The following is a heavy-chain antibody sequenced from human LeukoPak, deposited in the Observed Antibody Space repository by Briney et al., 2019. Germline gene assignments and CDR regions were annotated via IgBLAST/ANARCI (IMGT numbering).Heavy chain of an antibody. CDR1: GYSISSGYY. J-gene: IGHJ4*02. CDR2: IYHSGST. Sequence: ASETLSLTCTVSGYSISSGYYWGRIRQPPGKGLEWIGSIYHSGSTYYNPSLKSRVTISVDTSKNQFSLKLSSVTAADTAVYYCARLAKYFYGSETYYFFEHWGQGTPVTASS. CDR3: ARLAKYFYGSETYYFFEH. V-gene: IGHV4-38-2*02. D-gene: IGHD3-10*01.